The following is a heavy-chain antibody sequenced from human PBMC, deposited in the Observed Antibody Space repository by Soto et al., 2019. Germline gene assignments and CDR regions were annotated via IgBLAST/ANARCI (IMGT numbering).Heavy chain of an antibody. J-gene: IGHJ5*02. CDR3: ARGGGEQLVPSWFDP. Sequence: QVQLQQWGAGLLKPSETLSLTCAVYGGSFSGYYWSWIRQPPGKGLEWIGEINHSGSTNYNPSLKSRVTISVDTSKNQFSLKLSSVTAADTAVYYSARGGGEQLVPSWFDPWGQGTLVTVSS. V-gene: IGHV4-34*01. CDR2: INHSGST. D-gene: IGHD6-6*01. CDR1: GGSFSGYY.